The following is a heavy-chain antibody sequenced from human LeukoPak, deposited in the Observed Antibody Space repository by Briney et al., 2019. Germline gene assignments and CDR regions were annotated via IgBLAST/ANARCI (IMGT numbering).Heavy chain of an antibody. CDR2: INPNSGGT. D-gene: IGHD6-13*01. J-gene: IGHJ4*02. CDR3: AGDGLYTSRWYEFDY. V-gene: IGHV1-2*06. Sequence: ASVKVSCKASGYTFTGYYIHWVRQAPGQGLEWMGRINPNSGGTNYAQKFQGRVTMTRDTSISTVYMELSRLRSDDTAVYYCAGDGLYTSRWYEFDYWGQGTLVTVSS. CDR1: GYTFTGYY.